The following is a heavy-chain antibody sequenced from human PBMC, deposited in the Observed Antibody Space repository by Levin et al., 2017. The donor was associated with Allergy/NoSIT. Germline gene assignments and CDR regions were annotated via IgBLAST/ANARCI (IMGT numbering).Heavy chain of an antibody. CDR1: GGSVSVTNYY. CDR3: AREGAAKFDI. V-gene: IGHV4-61*01. J-gene: IGHJ4*02. Sequence: PSETLSLTCAVSGGSVSVTNYYWSWIRQPPGKGLEWIGYIFYSGTTSYNPSLRSRVTISLDTSKSQFSLKFTSVTAADTAIYCCAREGAAKFDIWGQGTLVTVSS. CDR2: IFYSGTT. D-gene: IGHD6-25*01.